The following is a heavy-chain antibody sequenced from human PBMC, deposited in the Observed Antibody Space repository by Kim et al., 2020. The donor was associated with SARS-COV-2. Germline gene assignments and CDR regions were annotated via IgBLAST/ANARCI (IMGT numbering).Heavy chain of an antibody. CDR3: AAVPCLVRGVREFDY. Sequence: SVKVSCKASGFTFTSSAVQWVRQARGQRLEWIGWIVVGSGNTNYAQKFQERVTITRDMSTSTAYMELSSLRSEDTAVYYCAAVPCLVRGVREFDYWGQGTLVTVSS. CDR1: GFTFTSSA. J-gene: IGHJ4*02. D-gene: IGHD3-10*01. CDR2: IVVGSGNT. V-gene: IGHV1-58*01.